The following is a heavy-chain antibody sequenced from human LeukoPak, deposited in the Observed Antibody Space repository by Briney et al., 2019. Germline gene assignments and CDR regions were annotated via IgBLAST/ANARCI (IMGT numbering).Heavy chain of an antibody. D-gene: IGHD6-13*01. J-gene: IGHJ4*02. CDR2: IYPGDSDT. CDR1: GYSFTSYW. CDR3: ARCSSSSSPYFDY. Sequence: GESLKISCKGSGYSFTSYWIGWVRQMPGQGLEWMGIIYPGDSDTRYSPSFQGQVTISADKSISTAYLQWSSLKASDTAMYYCARCSSSSSPYFDYWGQGTLVTVSS. V-gene: IGHV5-51*01.